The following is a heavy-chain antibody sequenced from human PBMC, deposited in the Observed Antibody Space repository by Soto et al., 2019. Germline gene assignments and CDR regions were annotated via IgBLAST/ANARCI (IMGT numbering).Heavy chain of an antibody. CDR2: INHSGST. Sequence: TLSLTCAVYGGSFSGYYWSWIRQPPGKGLEWIGEINHSGSTNYNPSLKSRVTISVDTSKNQFSLKLSSVTAADTAVYYCARGFSGYDMLYYYYYGMDVWGQGTTVTVSS. V-gene: IGHV4-34*01. J-gene: IGHJ6*02. D-gene: IGHD5-12*01. CDR3: ARGFSGYDMLYYYYYGMDV. CDR1: GGSFSGYY.